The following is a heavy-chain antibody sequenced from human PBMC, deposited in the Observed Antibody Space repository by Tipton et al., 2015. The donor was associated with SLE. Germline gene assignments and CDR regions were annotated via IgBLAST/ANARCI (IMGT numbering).Heavy chain of an antibody. CDR3: AKAFTMIVVADAFDI. CDR2: NCWNSGSI. D-gene: IGHD3-22*01. CDR1: GFTFVDYA. Sequence: SLRLSCAASGFTFVDYAMHWVRQAPGKGLAWASGNCWNSGSIGYAVSVKGRFTISRDNAKNSLYLQMNSLRAEDTALYYCAKAFTMIVVADAFDIWGQGTMVTVSS. V-gene: IGHV3-9*01. J-gene: IGHJ3*02.